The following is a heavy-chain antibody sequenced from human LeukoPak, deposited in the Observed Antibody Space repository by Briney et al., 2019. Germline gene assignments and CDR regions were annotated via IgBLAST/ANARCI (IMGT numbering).Heavy chain of an antibody. CDR3: GGYIVVVPAAIPFDY. J-gene: IGHJ4*02. CDR1: GFTFSSYA. D-gene: IGHD2-2*01. Sequence: GSLRLSCAASGFTFSSYAMSWVRQAPGKGLEWVSAISGSGGSTHYADSVKGRFTISRDNSKNTLYLQMNSLRAEDTAVYYCGGYIVVVPAAIPFDYWGQGTLVTVSS. CDR2: ISGSGGST. V-gene: IGHV3-23*01.